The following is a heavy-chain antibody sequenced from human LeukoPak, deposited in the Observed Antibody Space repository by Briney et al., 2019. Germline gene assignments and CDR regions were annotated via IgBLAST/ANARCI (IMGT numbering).Heavy chain of an antibody. D-gene: IGHD3-10*01. CDR3: ARVDYRYYGSPFPDY. V-gene: IGHV1-2*02. CDR2: INPNSGGT. J-gene: IGHJ4*02. CDR1: GYTFTGYY. Sequence: GASVKVSCKASGYTFTGYYMHWVRQAPGQGLEWMGWINPNSGGTNYAQKFQGRVTMTRDTSISTAYMELSRLRSDDTAVYYCARVDYRYYGSPFPDYWGQGTLVTVSS.